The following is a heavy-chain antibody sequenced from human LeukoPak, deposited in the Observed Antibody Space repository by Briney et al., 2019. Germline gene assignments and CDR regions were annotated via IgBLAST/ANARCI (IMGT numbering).Heavy chain of an antibody. CDR2: ISGSADNT. CDR1: GFTLSSYA. J-gene: IGHJ4*02. V-gene: IGHV3-23*01. CDR3: AKDRIKDGYNDY. Sequence: GGSLRLSCTASGFTLSSYAMSWVRQAPGEGLEWVSTISGSADNTNYAEAVKGRFTISRDNSKNTMYLQMNSLRAEDTAVYYCAKDRIKDGYNDYWGQGILVTVSS. D-gene: IGHD5-24*01.